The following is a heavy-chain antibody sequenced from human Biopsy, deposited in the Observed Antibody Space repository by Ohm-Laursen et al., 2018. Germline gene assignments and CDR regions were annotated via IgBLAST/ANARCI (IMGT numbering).Heavy chain of an antibody. D-gene: IGHD2-15*01. Sequence: GASVKASCKASGYTFTGQYLHWVRQVPGQGLEWMGWINPHSGTTKFAQDFQGRVTMTRDTSITTAYMELRRLRSDDPAVYYCAKGQDLRGGAEYFQHWGQGALVTVSS. V-gene: IGHV1-2*02. CDR3: AKGQDLRGGAEYFQH. J-gene: IGHJ1*01. CDR2: INPHSGTT. CDR1: GYTFTGQY.